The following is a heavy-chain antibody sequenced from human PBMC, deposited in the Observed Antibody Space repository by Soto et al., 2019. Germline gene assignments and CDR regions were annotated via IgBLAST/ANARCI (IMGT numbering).Heavy chain of an antibody. J-gene: IGHJ4*02. CDR1: GFTFSDFD. V-gene: IGHV3-30-3*01. D-gene: IGHD1-7*01. CDR3: ARRTGTAPRFDY. CDR2: ISYDGSNQ. Sequence: QVRLVESGGGVVQPGRSLRLSCSASGFTFSDFDMYWVRQAPGKGLDWVSFISYDGSNQYYAGSVKGRFTVSRDNSKNTLFLLMNSLRPEDTAVYFCARRTGTAPRFDYWGQGTLVTVSS.